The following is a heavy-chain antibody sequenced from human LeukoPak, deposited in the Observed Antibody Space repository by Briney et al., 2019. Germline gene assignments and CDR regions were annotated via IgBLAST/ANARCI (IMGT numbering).Heavy chain of an antibody. CDR3: ARVVEKTYYYDSSGDLNWFDP. D-gene: IGHD3-22*01. V-gene: IGHV4-39*07. CDR2: IYYSAST. CDR1: GGSISSSSYY. J-gene: IGHJ5*02. Sequence: SETLSLTCTVSGGSISSSSYYWGWIRPPPGKGLDWIGSIYYSASTYYTPSLKSRVTISVDTSKNQFSLKLSSVTAADTAVYYCARVVEKTYYYDSSGDLNWFDPWGQGTLVTVSS.